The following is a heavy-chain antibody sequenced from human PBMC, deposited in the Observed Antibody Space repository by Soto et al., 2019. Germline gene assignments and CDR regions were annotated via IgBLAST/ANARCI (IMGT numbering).Heavy chain of an antibody. Sequence: GASVKVSCKASGGTFSSYTISWVRQAPGQGLEWMGRIIPILGIANYAQKFQGRVTITADKSTSTAYMELSSLRSEDTAVYYCASSLVFCTNGVCHSARFAPWGQGTLVTVSS. D-gene: IGHD2-8*01. J-gene: IGHJ5*02. CDR2: IIPILGIA. CDR1: GGTFSSYT. V-gene: IGHV1-69*02. CDR3: ASSLVFCTNGVCHSARFAP.